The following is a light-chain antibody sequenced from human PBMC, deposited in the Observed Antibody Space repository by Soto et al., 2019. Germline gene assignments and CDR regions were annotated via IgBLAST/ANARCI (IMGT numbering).Light chain of an antibody. V-gene: IGLV2-8*01. Sequence: QSALTQPPSASGSPGQSVTISCTGTSSDVGGYNYVSWYQQHPGKAPKLMIYEVSKRPSGVPDRFSGSKSGITASLTVSGLQAEDEADYYCSSYAGSTVVFGGGTKLTVL. J-gene: IGLJ2*01. CDR2: EVS. CDR1: SSDVGGYNY. CDR3: SSYAGSTVV.